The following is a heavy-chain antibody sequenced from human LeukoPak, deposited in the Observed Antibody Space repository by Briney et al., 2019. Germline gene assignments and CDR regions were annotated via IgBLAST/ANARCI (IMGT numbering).Heavy chain of an antibody. CDR1: GGSISSGGYY. D-gene: IGHD6-19*01. Sequence: SETLSLTCTVSGGSISSGGYYWSWIRQHPGKDLEWIVYIYYSGSTYYNPSLKCRVTISVDTSKNQFSLKLSSVTAADTAVYYCARDRMYSSGWSPGFDPWGQGTLVTVSS. CDR2: IYYSGST. V-gene: IGHV4-31*03. J-gene: IGHJ5*02. CDR3: ARDRMYSSGWSPGFDP.